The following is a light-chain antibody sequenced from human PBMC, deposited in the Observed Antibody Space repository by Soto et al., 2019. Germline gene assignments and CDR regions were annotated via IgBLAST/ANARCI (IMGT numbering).Light chain of an antibody. J-gene: IGKJ2*03. CDR2: KSS. Sequence: DIQMTQSPSTLSASIGDRVTITCRASQNIFTWLAWYQKKPGKAPTLLIYKSSNLQSGVPPSFSGSGSGTEFTLTIASLQPDDFATYYCQQHSSYYSFGQGTKLEI. CDR3: QQHSSYYS. CDR1: QNIFTW. V-gene: IGKV1-5*03.